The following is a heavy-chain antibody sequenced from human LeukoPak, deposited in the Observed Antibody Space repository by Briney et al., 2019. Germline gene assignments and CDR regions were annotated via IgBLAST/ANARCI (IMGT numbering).Heavy chain of an antibody. CDR1: GYTFSNYD. V-gene: IGHV1-8*03. Sequence: ASVKVSCKASGYTFSNYDINWVRQATGQGLEWMGWMNPISGNTGYAQKFQGRVTITMSTSISTAYMELSSLRSEDTAVYYCARVPSCYQVPCEGRFDPWGQGTLVTVSS. CDR2: MNPISGNT. D-gene: IGHD2-15*01. CDR3: ARVPSCYQVPCEGRFDP. J-gene: IGHJ5*02.